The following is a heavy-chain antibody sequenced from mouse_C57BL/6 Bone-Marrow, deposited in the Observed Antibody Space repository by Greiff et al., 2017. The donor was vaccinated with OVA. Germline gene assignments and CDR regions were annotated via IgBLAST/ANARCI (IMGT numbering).Heavy chain of an antibody. CDR2: ISSGGSYT. J-gene: IGHJ2*01. D-gene: IGHD1-1*01. Sequence: DVMLVESGGDLVKPGGSLKLSCAASGFTFSSYGMSWVRQTPDKRLEWVATISSGGSYTYYPDSVKGRFTISRDNAKNTLYLQMSSLKSEDTAMYYCARHDYYGSSPLYFDYWGQGTTLTVSS. CDR1: GFTFSSYG. V-gene: IGHV5-6*02. CDR3: ARHDYYGSSPLYFDY.